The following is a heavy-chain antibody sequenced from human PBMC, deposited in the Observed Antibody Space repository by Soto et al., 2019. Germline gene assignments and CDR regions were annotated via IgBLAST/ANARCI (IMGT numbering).Heavy chain of an antibody. CDR1: GACPVRHYH. V-gene: IGHV4-59*06. D-gene: IGHD1-26*01. Sequence: SETVSLTCSVSGACPVRHYHWTGVCQPPGKGLEWMGYIFNSGTTFYNPSLTSRLSISMDTSGNHFSLELRSVTAADTAVYYCALALGPTTGLDYWGQGTLVTVSS. J-gene: IGHJ4*02. CDR2: IFNSGTT. CDR3: ALALGPTTGLDY.